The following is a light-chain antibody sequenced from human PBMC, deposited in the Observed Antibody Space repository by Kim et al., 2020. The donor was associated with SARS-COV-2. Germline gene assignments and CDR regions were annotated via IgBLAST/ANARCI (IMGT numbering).Light chain of an antibody. CDR3: ATRDDSLNGPV. CDR2: SNS. Sequence: GQRVTICCSGSNSNIGSNTVNWYQQLPGTAPKLLIYSNSLRPSGVPERCSGSKSGTSASLAISGLQSEDEADYYCATRDDSLNGPVFGGGTQLTVL. V-gene: IGLV1-44*01. CDR1: NSNIGSNT. J-gene: IGLJ3*02.